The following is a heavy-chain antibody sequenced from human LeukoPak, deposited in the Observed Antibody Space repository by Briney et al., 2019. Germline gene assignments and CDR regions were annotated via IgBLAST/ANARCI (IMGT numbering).Heavy chain of an antibody. J-gene: IGHJ4*02. D-gene: IGHD1-26*01. CDR2: IYNSGGT. CDR3: ARWNSGSSSFDF. CDR1: GGSISSYY. V-gene: IGHV4-4*07. Sequence: PSETLSLTCSVSGGSISSYYWSWIRQPAGKGLEWIGRIYNSGGTNYNPSLKSRVTISVDKSKNQFSLKLSSVTAADTAVYYCARWNSGSSSFDFWGQGTLVTAPS.